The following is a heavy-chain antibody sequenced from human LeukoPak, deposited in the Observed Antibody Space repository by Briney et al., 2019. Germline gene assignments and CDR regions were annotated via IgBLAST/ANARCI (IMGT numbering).Heavy chain of an antibody. J-gene: IGHJ4*02. CDR2: IYYSGST. CDR3: AKGIEGSGSYYNSYFDY. V-gene: IGHV4-39*07. Sequence: SETLSHTCTVSGGSISSSSYYWGWIRQPPGKGLEWIGSIYYSGSTYYNPSLKSRVTISVDTSKNQFSLKLSSVTAADTALYYCAKGIEGSGSYYNSYFDYWGQGTLVTVSS. CDR1: GGSISSSSYY. D-gene: IGHD3-10*01.